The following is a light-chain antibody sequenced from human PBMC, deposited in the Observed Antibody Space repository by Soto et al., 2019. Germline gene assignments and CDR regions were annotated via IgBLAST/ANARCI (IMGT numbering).Light chain of an antibody. CDR3: QQSYSTTWT. Sequence: DIQMTQSPSSLSASVGDRVTITCRASQGISTYLNWYQQKPGKAPKLLIYAASSLQSGVPSRFSGSGSETDFTLTISSLQPEDFATYSCQQSYSTTWTFGQGTKVDIQ. CDR1: QGISTY. CDR2: AAS. V-gene: IGKV1-39*01. J-gene: IGKJ1*01.